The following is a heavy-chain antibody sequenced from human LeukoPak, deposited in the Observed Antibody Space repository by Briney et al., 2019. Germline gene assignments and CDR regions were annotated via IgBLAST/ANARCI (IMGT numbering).Heavy chain of an antibody. J-gene: IGHJ5*02. CDR3: ARDNLVRDDAWWFNP. CDR1: GYTFTSNY. V-gene: IGHV1-46*01. D-gene: IGHD4/OR15-4a*01. Sequence: EASVKVSCEAFGYTFTSNYMHWVRQAPGQGPEWMGVISPTGGSTTYAQKFQGRVTLTRDMSTSTDYLELSSLRSDDTAVYYCARDNLVRDDAWWFNPWGQGTLVTVAS. CDR2: ISPTGGST.